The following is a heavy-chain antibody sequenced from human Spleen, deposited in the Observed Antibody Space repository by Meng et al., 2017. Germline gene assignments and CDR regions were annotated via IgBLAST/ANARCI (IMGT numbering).Heavy chain of an antibody. CDR3: ARGPTTMAHDFDY. CDR1: GYSFTDHY. J-gene: IGHJ4*02. Sequence: ASVKVSCKPSGYSFTDHYIHWVRQAPGQGLEWMGIINPSGGSTSYAQKFQGRVTMTRDTSTSTVYMELSSLRSEDTAVYYCARGPTTMAHDFDYWGQGTLVTVSS. V-gene: IGHV1-46*01. CDR2: INPSGGST. D-gene: IGHD4-11*01.